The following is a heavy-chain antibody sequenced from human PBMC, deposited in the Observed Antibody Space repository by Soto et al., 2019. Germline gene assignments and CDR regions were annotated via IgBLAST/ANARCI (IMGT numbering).Heavy chain of an antibody. Sequence: QVQLVQSGAEVKKPGASVKVSCKASGYTFTTYGITWVRQAPGQGLEWMGWNNTYNGKTYYAQKLQGRVTMTTDTSTSTAYMELRSLRSDDTAVYYCARGITFGGVLNGMDVWGQGTTVTVSS. CDR3: ARGITFGGVLNGMDV. V-gene: IGHV1-18*01. J-gene: IGHJ6*02. CDR2: NNTYNGKT. CDR1: GYTFTTYG. D-gene: IGHD3-16*01.